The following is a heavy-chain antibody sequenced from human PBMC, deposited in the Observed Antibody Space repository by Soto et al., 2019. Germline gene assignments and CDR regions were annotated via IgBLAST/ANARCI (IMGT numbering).Heavy chain of an antibody. CDR1: CGSIISYY. CDR3: ASTGSY. J-gene: IGHJ4*02. V-gene: IGHV4-59*01. Sequence: SVTLSLTCTVSCGSIISYYSSWIRQPPGKGLEWLGYIYYSGSTNYHPSCKSRVTISVDTSKNPFSLKLSSVTAADTAVYYCASTGSYWGQGTLVTVSS. CDR2: IYYSGST.